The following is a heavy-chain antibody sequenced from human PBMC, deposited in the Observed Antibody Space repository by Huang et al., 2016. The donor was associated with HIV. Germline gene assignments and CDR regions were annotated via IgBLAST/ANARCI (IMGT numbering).Heavy chain of an antibody. D-gene: IGHD3-22*01. J-gene: IGHJ3*02. V-gene: IGHV3-48*01. Sequence: EVQLVESGGGLVQPGGSLRLSCAASGFTFSSYSMNWVRPASGKGLECGSYISIGCSTIYYADSVKGRFTISRDNAKNSLYLQMNSLRPEDTAVYYCAREYKSMIVVVPHDAFDIWGQGTMVTVSS. CDR2: ISIGCSTI. CDR3: AREYKSMIVVVPHDAFDI. CDR1: GFTFSSYS.